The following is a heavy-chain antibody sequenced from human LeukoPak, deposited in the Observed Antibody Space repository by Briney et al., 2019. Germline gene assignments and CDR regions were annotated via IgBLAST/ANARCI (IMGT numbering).Heavy chain of an antibody. J-gene: IGHJ5*02. Sequence: QPGGSLRLSCAASGFTFSSYAMSWVRQAPGKGLEWVSAISGSTGRTYYADSVKGRFTVSRDNSKNTLYLQMNSLRAEDTAVYDCSVRGVVEDTWFDAWGQGTLVTVSS. D-gene: IGHD3-10*01. CDR2: ISGSTGRT. V-gene: IGHV3-23*01. CDR3: SVRGVVEDTWFDA. CDR1: GFTFSSYA.